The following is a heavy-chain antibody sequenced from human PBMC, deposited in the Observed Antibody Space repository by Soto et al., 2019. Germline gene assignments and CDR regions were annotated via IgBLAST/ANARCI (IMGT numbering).Heavy chain of an antibody. CDR3: ARDFWDY. CDR1: GFTFTAYS. J-gene: IGHJ4*02. D-gene: IGHD3-3*01. Sequence: GGALRLSCAAPGFTFTAYSMNSVRQAPGKGLEWVSYISSGSGSIYYADSVKVRFTISRDDAKNSLYLQMNSLRDEDTAVYYCARDFWDYWGQGTVVTVSS. CDR2: ISSGSGSI. V-gene: IGHV3-48*02.